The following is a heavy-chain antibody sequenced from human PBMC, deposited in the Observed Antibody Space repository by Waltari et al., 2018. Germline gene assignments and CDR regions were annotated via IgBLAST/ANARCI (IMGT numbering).Heavy chain of an antibody. V-gene: IGHV1-18*01. CDR2: ISAYNGNS. J-gene: IGHJ4*02. CDR1: GYTFTKYD. D-gene: IGHD5-12*01. Sequence: QLQLVQSGPEVTKPGASVGVSCKAPGYTFTKYDIRWVRQAPGQGLEWMGWISAYNGNSYYAQKFQGRVTLTTETSTTTAYMDLRSLRSDDTAMYYCARNSYTGYEDSWGQGTLVTVSS. CDR3: ARNSYTGYEDS.